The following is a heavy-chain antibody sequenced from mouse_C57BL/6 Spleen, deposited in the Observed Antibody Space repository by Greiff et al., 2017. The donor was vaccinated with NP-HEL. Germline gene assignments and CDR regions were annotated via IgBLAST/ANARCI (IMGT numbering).Heavy chain of an antibody. Sequence: EVKLMESGPGLVKPSQSLSLTCSVTGYSITSGYYWNWIRQFPGNKLEWMGYISYDGSNNYNPSLKNRISITRDTSKNQFFLKLNSVTTEDTATYYCARVTSGGGAMDYWGQGTSVTVSS. D-gene: IGHD4-1*01. CDR1: GYSITSGYY. V-gene: IGHV3-6*01. CDR3: ARVTSGGGAMDY. CDR2: ISYDGSN. J-gene: IGHJ4*01.